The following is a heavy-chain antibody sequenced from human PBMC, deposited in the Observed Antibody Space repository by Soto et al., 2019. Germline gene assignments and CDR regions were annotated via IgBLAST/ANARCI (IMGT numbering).Heavy chain of an antibody. J-gene: IGHJ6*02. CDR2: VYYTGST. D-gene: IGHD3-10*01. CDR1: SGPSRSHN. V-gene: IGHV4-59*08. Sequence: QVQLQQSGPGLVKPSETLSLTCTVSSGPSRSHNWGWIRQPPGRGLEWIGYVYYTGSTSYNPSLTSRVTISADTSTNHISLTLSSVTAADTAVYYCVRQGIGDLHGLVDVWGQGTTVSFSS. CDR3: VRQGIGDLHGLVDV.